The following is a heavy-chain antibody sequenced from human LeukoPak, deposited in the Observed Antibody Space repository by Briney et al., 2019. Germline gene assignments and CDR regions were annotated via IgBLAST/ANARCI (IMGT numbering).Heavy chain of an antibody. J-gene: IGHJ4*02. V-gene: IGHV6-1*01. CDR1: GDSVPGSGVG. Sequence: SQTLSLTCVVSGDSVPGSGVGWHWIRQSPSRGLEWLGKTYYWSKWHYDYAISVKSRITIKPDTSRNQFSLQLDSVTPDDTAMYFCARSKNYAFDFWGPGVLVTVSS. CDR3: ARSKNYAFDF. D-gene: IGHD1-7*01. CDR2: TYYWSKWHY.